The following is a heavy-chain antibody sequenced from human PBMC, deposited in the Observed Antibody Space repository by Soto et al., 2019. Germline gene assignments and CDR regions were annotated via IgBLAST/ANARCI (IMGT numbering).Heavy chain of an antibody. D-gene: IGHD3-9*01. Sequence: SGPTLVNPTQTLTLTCTFSGFSLTNPGVTVGWIRQPPGKALEWLALMYWHDDKRYNPSLRNRLTIAKDTSKNRVVLTLANVGPVDTATYFCAHSRFEILTGPFESWGRGTMVTVSS. CDR3: AHSRFEILTGPFES. CDR1: GFSLTNPGVT. J-gene: IGHJ5*01. V-gene: IGHV2-5*01. CDR2: MYWHDDK.